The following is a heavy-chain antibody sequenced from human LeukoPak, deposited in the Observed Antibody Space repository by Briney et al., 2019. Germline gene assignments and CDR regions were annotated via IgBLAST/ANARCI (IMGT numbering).Heavy chain of an antibody. CDR2: IYYSGNT. CDR3: SRGLDYYDSSGPDF. CDR1: GGSVSRSSYY. Sequence: SETLSLTCTVSGGSVSRSSYYWGWIRQPPGKGLEWVATIYYSGNTYYNPSLKSRVNISVDTSTNQFSLKLSSVTAADTAIYYCSRGLDYYDSSGPDFWGQGTLVTVSS. V-gene: IGHV4-39*07. D-gene: IGHD3-22*01. J-gene: IGHJ4*02.